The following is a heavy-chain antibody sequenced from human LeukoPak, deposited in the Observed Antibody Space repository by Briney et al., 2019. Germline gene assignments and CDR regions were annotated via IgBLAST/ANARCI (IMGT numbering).Heavy chain of an antibody. V-gene: IGHV3-23*01. D-gene: IGHD1-26*01. CDR1: GFTFSSYA. Sequence: GGSLRLSCAASGFTFSSYAMSWVRQAPGKGLEWVSAISGSGGSTYYADSVKGRFTISRDNSQNTLFLQMNSLRPEDTAVYHCAKERGAWDFTDYWGQGTPVTVSS. CDR2: ISGSGGST. J-gene: IGHJ4*02. CDR3: AKERGAWDFTDY.